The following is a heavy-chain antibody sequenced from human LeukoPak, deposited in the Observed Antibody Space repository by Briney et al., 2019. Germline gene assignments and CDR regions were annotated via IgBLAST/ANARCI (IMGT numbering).Heavy chain of an antibody. CDR1: GYTFTSYV. J-gene: IGHJ4*02. CDR2: INAGNGNT. CDR3: ARVKIAGGWLDY. D-gene: IGHD1-14*01. Sequence: GASVNVSCKASGYTFTSYVIHWVRQAPGQRLEWMGWINAGNGNTKYSQKFQGRVPITRDTSASTAYMELSSLRSEDTAVYYCARVKIAGGWLDYWGQGTLVTVSS. V-gene: IGHV1-3*01.